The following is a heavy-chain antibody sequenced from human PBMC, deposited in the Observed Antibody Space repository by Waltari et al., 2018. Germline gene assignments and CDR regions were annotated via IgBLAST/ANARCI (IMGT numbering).Heavy chain of an antibody. V-gene: IGHV1-18*01. Sequence: QVQLVQSGAEVKKPGASVKVSCKASGYTFTRYGISWVRQAPGQGLEWMGWISTNNGNTNHAQKLHDRGTMTTDTSTSTAYMVLRSLRSDDTAVYYCARSVAGGWNWFDPWGQGTLVTVSS. CDR1: GYTFTRYG. J-gene: IGHJ5*02. D-gene: IGHD6-19*01. CDR2: ISTNNGNT. CDR3: ARSVAGGWNWFDP.